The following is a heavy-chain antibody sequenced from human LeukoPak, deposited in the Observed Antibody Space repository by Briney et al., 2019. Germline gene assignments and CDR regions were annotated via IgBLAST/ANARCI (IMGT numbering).Heavy chain of an antibody. J-gene: IGHJ6*02. D-gene: IGHD2-2*01. CDR2: INPSGGST. CDR3: ARDDVVVPAAGGYYYYGMDV. Sequence: GASVKVSCKASGYTFTTYYMHWVRQAPGQGLEWMGIINPSGGSTSYAQKFQGRVTMTRDTSTSTVYMELSSLRSEDTAVYYCARDDVVVPAAGGYYYYGMDVWGQGTTVTVSS. CDR1: GYTFTTYY. V-gene: IGHV1-46*01.